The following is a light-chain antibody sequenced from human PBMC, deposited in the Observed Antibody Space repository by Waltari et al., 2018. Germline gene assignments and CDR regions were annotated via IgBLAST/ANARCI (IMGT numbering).Light chain of an antibody. J-gene: IGLJ3*02. CDR3: SSYRTTVL. Sequence: QSALTQPASVSASPGQSITISCTGTSSDVDAYNYVAWYQQRPGKAPKLLIYDASNRPSGVSNRFSASKSVNTVSLTISGLQAEDEADYYCSSYRTTVLFGGGTKLTVL. V-gene: IGLV2-14*03. CDR1: SSDVDAYNY. CDR2: DAS.